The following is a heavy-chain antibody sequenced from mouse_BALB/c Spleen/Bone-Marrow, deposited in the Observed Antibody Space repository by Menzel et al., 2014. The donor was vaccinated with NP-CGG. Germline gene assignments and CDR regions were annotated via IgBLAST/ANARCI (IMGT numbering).Heavy chain of an antibody. Sequence: QVQLQQSGAELARPGASVKLSCKAAGYTFTSYWMQWVKQRPGQGLEWIGAIYPGDGGTRYSQKFKEKATLTADKSSSTAYIQLSSLASEDSAVYYCARRGSDYENAMDYWGQGTSVIVSS. V-gene: IGHV1-87*01. D-gene: IGHD2-4*01. J-gene: IGHJ4*01. CDR1: GYTFTSYW. CDR3: ARRGSDYENAMDY. CDR2: IYPGDGGT.